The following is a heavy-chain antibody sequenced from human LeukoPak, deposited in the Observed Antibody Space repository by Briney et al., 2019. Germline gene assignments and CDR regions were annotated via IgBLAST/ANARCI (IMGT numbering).Heavy chain of an antibody. V-gene: IGHV3-23*01. CDR3: AKGKTVAGVLEY. D-gene: IGHD6-19*01. J-gene: IGHJ4*02. CDR1: GFTFSSYG. Sequence: GGSLRLSCAASGFTFSSYGMSWVRQAPGKGLEWVSAISGSGGSTYYADSVKGRFTISRDSSENTLYLQMNTLRVDDTAVYYCAKGKTVAGVLEYWGPGALVTVSS. CDR2: ISGSGGST.